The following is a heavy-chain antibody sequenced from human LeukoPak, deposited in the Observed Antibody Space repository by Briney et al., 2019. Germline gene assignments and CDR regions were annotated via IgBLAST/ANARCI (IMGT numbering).Heavy chain of an antibody. J-gene: IGHJ4*02. D-gene: IGHD3-9*01. Sequence: ASVKVSCKASGYTFTSYGISWVGQAPGQGLEWMGWISAYNGNTNYAQKLQGRVTMTTDTSTSTAYMELRSLRSDDTAVYYCARDKVDDILTGYDDYWGQGTLVTVSS. CDR2: ISAYNGNT. V-gene: IGHV1-18*01. CDR3: ARDKVDDILTGYDDY. CDR1: GYTFTSYG.